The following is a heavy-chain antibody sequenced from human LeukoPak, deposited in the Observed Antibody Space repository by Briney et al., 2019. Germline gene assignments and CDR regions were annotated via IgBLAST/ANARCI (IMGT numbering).Heavy chain of an antibody. V-gene: IGHV4-39*01. J-gene: IGHJ6*02. CDR2: IDYSGNT. Sequence: PSETLSLTCTVSGDSISSSTFYWGWIRQPPGKGLEWIATIDYSGNTYYNPSLKSRVTTSLDRSMNQFSLRLSSVTAADTAVYYCARQKGPRDITSLPLMDVWGQGTTVTVSS. CDR3: ARQKGPRDITSLPLMDV. CDR1: GDSISSSTFY. D-gene: IGHD2-15*01.